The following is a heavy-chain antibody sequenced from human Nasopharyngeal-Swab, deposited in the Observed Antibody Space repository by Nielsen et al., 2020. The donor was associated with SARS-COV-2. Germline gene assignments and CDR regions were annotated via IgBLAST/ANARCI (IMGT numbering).Heavy chain of an antibody. CDR3: ARMLRYFDWLSKYGMDV. CDR2: ISAYNGNT. V-gene: IGHV1-18*01. D-gene: IGHD3-9*01. Sequence: ASVKVSCKASGYTFTRYGISWVRQAPGQGLEWMGWISAYNGNTNYAQKLQGRVTMTTDTSTSTAYMELSSLRSEDTAVYYCARMLRYFDWLSKYGMDVWGQGTTVTVSS. J-gene: IGHJ6*02. CDR1: GYTFTRYG.